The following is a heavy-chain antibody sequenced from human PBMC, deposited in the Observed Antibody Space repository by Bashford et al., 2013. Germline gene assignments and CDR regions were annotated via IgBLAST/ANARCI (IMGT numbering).Heavy chain of an antibody. Sequence: GGSLRLSCAASGFSFSSYAMSWVRQAPGKGLEWVAGITESGGETYYSDPVKGRFTISRDNSRDTVYLQMNSLRGEDTAMYYCARHPGMDGSGRWGQRTLVTVSS. CDR1: GFSFSSYA. CDR3: ARHPGMDGSGR. J-gene: IGHJ4*02. V-gene: IGHV3-23*01. D-gene: IGHD6-25*01. CDR2: ITESGGET.